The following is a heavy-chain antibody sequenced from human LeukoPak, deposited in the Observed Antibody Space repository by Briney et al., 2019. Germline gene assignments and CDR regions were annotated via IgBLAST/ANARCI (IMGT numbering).Heavy chain of an antibody. V-gene: IGHV1-8*01. CDR1: GYTFTSYD. J-gene: IGHJ5*02. CDR3: ARGNKITIFGVVTHNWFDP. Sequence: ASVKVSCKASGYTFTSYDINWVRQATGQGLEWMGWMNPNSGNTGCAQKFQGRVTMTRNTSISTAYMELSSLRSEDTAVYYCARGNKITIFGVVTHNWFDPWGQGTLVTVSS. D-gene: IGHD3-3*01. CDR2: MNPNSGNT.